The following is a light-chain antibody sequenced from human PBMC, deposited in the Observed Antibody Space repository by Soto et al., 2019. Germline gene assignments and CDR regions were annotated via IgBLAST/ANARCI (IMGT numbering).Light chain of an antibody. J-gene: IGKJ2*01. Sequence: DIQMTQSPSSLSASVGDRVTITCRAGQSISTYLNWYQQRPGKAPKLLIYSASTLQSGVPRRFSGSGSGTEFTLTISSLQPEDFATYFCQQTYSIPTTFGQGTKVDIK. CDR1: QSISTY. CDR3: QQTYSIPTT. CDR2: SAS. V-gene: IGKV1-39*01.